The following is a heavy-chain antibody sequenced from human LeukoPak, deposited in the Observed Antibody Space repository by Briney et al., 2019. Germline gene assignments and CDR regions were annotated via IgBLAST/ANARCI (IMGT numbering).Heavy chain of an antibody. Sequence: SETLSLTCAVYGGSFSGYYWSWIRQPPGKGLEWIGEINHSGSTNYNPSLKSRVTISVDTSKNQFSLKLSSVTAADTAVYYCARWNRYYGSGSYYNPGYYYYMDVWGKGTTVTVSS. CDR1: GGSFSGYY. V-gene: IGHV4-34*01. D-gene: IGHD3-10*01. CDR3: ARWNRYYGSGSYYNPGYYYYMDV. J-gene: IGHJ6*03. CDR2: INHSGST.